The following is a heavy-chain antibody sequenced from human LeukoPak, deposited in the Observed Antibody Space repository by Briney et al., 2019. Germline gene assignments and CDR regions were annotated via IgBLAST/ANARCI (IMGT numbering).Heavy chain of an antibody. CDR3: ARDRYSGYDGFGAFDI. CDR1: GGSIRGYY. Sequence: SETLSLTCTVSGGSIRGYYWSWIRQPPGKGLEWIGYIYYSGSTNYNPSLKSRVTISVDTSKNRFSLKLSSVTAADTAVYYCARDRYSGYDGFGAFDIWGQGTMVTVSS. CDR2: IYYSGST. J-gene: IGHJ3*02. D-gene: IGHD5-12*01. V-gene: IGHV4-59*01.